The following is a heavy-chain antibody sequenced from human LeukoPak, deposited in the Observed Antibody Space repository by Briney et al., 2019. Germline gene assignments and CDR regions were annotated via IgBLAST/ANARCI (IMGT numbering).Heavy chain of an antibody. D-gene: IGHD5-24*01. V-gene: IGHV4-59*01. J-gene: IGHJ4*02. Sequence: SETLSLTCTVSGGSISSYYWSWIRQPPGKGLEWIGYIYYSGSTNYNPSLKSRVTISVDTSKNQFSLKLSSVTAADTAVHYCARAGRDGYQLDYWGQGTLVTVSS. CDR1: GGSISSYY. CDR2: IYYSGST. CDR3: ARAGRDGYQLDY.